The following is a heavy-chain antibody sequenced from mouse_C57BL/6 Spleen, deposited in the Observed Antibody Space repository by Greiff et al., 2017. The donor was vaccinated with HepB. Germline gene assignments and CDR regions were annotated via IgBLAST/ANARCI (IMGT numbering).Heavy chain of an antibody. D-gene: IGHD2-1*01. J-gene: IGHJ3*01. V-gene: IGHV7-1*01. CDR1: GFTFSDFY. CDR2: SRNKANDYTT. CDR3: ARDAPYGNYRFAY. Sequence: EVKLMESGGGLVQSGRSLRLSCATSGFTFSDFYMEWVRQAPGKGLEWIAASRNKANDYTTEYSASVKGRFIVSRDTSQSILYLQMNALRAEDTAIYYCARDAPYGNYRFAYWGQGTLVTVSA.